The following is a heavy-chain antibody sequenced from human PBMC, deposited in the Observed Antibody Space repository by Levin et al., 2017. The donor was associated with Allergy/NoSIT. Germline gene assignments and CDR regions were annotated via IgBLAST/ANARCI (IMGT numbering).Heavy chain of an antibody. CDR2: ISSSSSTI. CDR3: ARERGDIAVAGTSTDY. D-gene: IGHD6-19*01. Sequence: ESLKISCAASGFTFSSYSMNWVRQAPGKGLEWVSYISSSSSTIYYADSVKGRFTISRDNAKNSLYLQMNSLRDEDTAVYYCARERGDIAVAGTSTDYWGQGTLVTVSS. J-gene: IGHJ4*02. V-gene: IGHV3-48*02. CDR1: GFTFSSYS.